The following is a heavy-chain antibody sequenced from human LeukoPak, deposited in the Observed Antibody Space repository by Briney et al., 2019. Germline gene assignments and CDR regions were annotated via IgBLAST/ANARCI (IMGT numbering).Heavy chain of an antibody. CDR2: ISGSGGGT. V-gene: IGHV3-23*01. Sequence: GGSLRHSCAASGFTFSSHAMSWVRQAPGKGLEWVSGISGSGGGTYYADSVKGRFTISRDNSKNTLYLQMNSLRAEDTAVYYCAKSLESMITFGGVIVTFDYWGQGTLVTVSS. D-gene: IGHD3-16*02. CDR3: AKSLESMITFGGVIVTFDY. CDR1: GFTFSSHA. J-gene: IGHJ4*02.